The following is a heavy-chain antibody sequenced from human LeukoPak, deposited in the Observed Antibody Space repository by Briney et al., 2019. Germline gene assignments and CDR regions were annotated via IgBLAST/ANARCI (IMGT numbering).Heavy chain of an antibody. Sequence: AGGSLRLSCAASGFTFSSYGMHWVRQAPGKGLEWMAVISYDGSNKYYADSVKGRFTISRDNSKNTLYLQMNSLRAEDTAVYYCAIPRRDIVVVPAAIDYWGQGTLVTVSS. J-gene: IGHJ4*02. CDR1: GFTFSSYG. V-gene: IGHV3-30*03. CDR3: AIPRRDIVVVPAAIDY. CDR2: ISYDGSNK. D-gene: IGHD2-2*01.